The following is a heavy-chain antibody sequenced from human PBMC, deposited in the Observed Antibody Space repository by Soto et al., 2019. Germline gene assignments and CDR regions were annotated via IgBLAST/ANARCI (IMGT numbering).Heavy chain of an antibody. CDR1: GYTFTSYG. V-gene: IGHV1-18*01. CDR2: ISAYNGNT. J-gene: IGHJ5*02. D-gene: IGHD1-1*01. CDR3: VRDEAYKWNDGGWFDP. Sequence: QVQLVQSGAEVKKPGASVKVSCKASGYTFTSYGISWVRQASGQGLEWMGWISAYNGNTKYVQKLQGRVTMTTDTSTSTAYMELRSLRSDDTAVYYCVRDEAYKWNDGGWFDPWGQGTLVTVSS.